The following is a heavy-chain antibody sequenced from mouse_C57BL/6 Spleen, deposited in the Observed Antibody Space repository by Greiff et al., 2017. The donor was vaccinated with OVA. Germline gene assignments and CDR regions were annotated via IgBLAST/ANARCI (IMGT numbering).Heavy chain of an antibody. Sequence: ESGAELARPGASVKLSCKASGYTFTSYGISWVKQRTGQGLEWIGEIYPRSGNTYYNEKFKGKATLTADKSSSTAYMELRSLTSEDSAVYFCAREGTTVVARGYAMDYWGQGTSVTVSS. D-gene: IGHD1-1*01. V-gene: IGHV1-81*01. J-gene: IGHJ4*01. CDR3: AREGTTVVARGYAMDY. CDR1: GYTFTSYG. CDR2: IYPRSGNT.